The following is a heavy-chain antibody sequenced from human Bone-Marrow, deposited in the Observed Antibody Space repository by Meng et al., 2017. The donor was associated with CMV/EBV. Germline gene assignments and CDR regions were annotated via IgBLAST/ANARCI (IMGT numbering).Heavy chain of an antibody. V-gene: IGHV6-1*01. D-gene: IGHD2-21*01. Sequence: LRLSCAIPGDSVSGNSAAWNWISQSPSRGLSWLGRTYYRSKWYNDYAVSVKSRITINPDTSKNQFSLQLNSVTPECRAVYYCARDSPANCGGECYSDGMDVWGQGTTVTVSS. CDR2: TYYRSKWYN. CDR1: GDSVSGNSAA. J-gene: IGHJ6*02. CDR3: ARDSPANCGGECYSDGMDV.